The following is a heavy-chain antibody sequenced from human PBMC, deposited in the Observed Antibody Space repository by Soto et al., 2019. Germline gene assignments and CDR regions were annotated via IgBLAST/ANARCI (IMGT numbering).Heavy chain of an antibody. CDR2: FYLSEST. V-gene: IGHV4-39*01. CDR1: GASISSTSYF. Sequence: QLQLQESGPGLVKPSETLSLTCTVSGASISSTSYFWGWIRQPPGKGLEWVGSFYLSESTHYTPPRNSRVTISVDTSKNQFSLRLTSLTAADTAVYYCASGNSGAYRAWFDPWGQGTLVTVSS. D-gene: IGHD6-25*01. CDR3: ASGNSGAYRAWFDP. J-gene: IGHJ5*02.